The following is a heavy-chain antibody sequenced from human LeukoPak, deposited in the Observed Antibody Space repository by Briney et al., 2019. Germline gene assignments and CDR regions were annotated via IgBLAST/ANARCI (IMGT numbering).Heavy chain of an antibody. D-gene: IGHD3-10*01. Sequence: GGSVRLLCAAWGFIGCGIYVLGLPQAREGAVEGLSVIHRGCNKYDADSVKGTLPISRDSSTHTVFIQMDSLRAEDTAVYYCARGPGYGLRVDYGDYWGQGTLVTVSS. CDR3: ARGPGYGLRVDYGDY. V-gene: IGHV3-66*01. CDR2: IHRGCNK. J-gene: IGHJ4*02. CDR1: GFIGCGIY.